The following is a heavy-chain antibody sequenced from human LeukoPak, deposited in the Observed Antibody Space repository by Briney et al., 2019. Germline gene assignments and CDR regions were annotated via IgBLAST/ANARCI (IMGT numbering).Heavy chain of an antibody. D-gene: IGHD3-22*01. CDR2: ISGSGGST. CDR1: GFTSSSYA. J-gene: IGHJ4*02. Sequence: GGSLRFSCAASGFTSSSYAMSWVRQAPGKGLEWVSAISGSGGSTYYADSVKGRFTISRDNSKNTLYLQMNSLRAEDTAVYYCAKDADSSGYYDYWGQGTLVTVSS. V-gene: IGHV3-23*01. CDR3: AKDADSSGYYDY.